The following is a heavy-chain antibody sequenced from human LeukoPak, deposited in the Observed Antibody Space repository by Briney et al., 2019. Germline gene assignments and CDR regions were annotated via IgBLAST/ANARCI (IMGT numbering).Heavy chain of an antibody. J-gene: IGHJ4*02. D-gene: IGHD3-3*01. CDR2: IYYGGST. CDR1: GGSISSYY. CDR3: ARVTQTYYDFGFFDY. Sequence: SETLSLTCTVSGGSISSYYWSWIRQPPGKGLEWIEYIYYGGSTNYNPSLKSRVTISVDTSKNQFSLKLSSVTAADTAVYYCARVTQTYYDFGFFDYWGQGTLVTVSS. V-gene: IGHV4-59*01.